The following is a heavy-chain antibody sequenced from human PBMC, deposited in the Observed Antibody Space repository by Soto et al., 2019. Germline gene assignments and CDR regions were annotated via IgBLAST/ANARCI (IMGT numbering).Heavy chain of an antibody. Sequence: GGSLRLSCAASGFTFSSYWMHWVRQVPGKGLVWVSRINSDGSSTRYADSVKGRFTISRDNSKNTLYLQMNSLRAEDTAVYYCARDSGSGTYYLYYFDYWGQGTLVTVSS. V-gene: IGHV3-74*01. J-gene: IGHJ4*02. CDR3: ARDSGSGTYYLYYFDY. D-gene: IGHD3-10*01. CDR2: INSDGSST. CDR1: GFTFSSYW.